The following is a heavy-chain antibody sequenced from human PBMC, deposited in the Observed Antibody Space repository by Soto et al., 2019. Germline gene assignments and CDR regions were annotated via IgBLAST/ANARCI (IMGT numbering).Heavy chain of an antibody. Sequence: EVQLVESGGGLVQPGRSLRHSCAASGFTFDDYAMHWVRQAPGKGLEWVSGISWNSGSIGYADSVKGRFTISRDNAKNSLYLQMNSLRAEDTALYYCAKDFEMIVVANYFDYWGQGTLVTVSS. CDR2: ISWNSGSI. CDR1: GFTFDDYA. J-gene: IGHJ4*02. D-gene: IGHD3-22*01. V-gene: IGHV3-9*01. CDR3: AKDFEMIVVANYFDY.